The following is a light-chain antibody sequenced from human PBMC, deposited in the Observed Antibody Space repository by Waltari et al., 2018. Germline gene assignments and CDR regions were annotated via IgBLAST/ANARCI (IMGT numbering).Light chain of an antibody. J-gene: IGLJ3*02. Sequence: QSALTQPASVSGSPGPSLTIPCTGTSSDIGGYNYVSWYQQHPGKAPKVIIYEVSKRPSGVSHRFSGSKSGNTASLTISGLQADDEADYYCGSYTSSSSLDVVFGGGTELTVL. V-gene: IGLV2-14*03. CDR1: SSDIGGYNY. CDR2: EVS. CDR3: GSYTSSSSLDVV.